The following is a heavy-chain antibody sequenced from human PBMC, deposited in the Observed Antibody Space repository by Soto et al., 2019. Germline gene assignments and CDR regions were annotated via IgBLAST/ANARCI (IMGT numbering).Heavy chain of an antibody. CDR1: GDSIINLY. D-gene: IGHD6-25*01. CDR2: IYRGGST. J-gene: IGHJ6*03. V-gene: IGHV4-59*11. Sequence: SETLSLTCSVSGDSIINLYWSWIRQPLGKGLEWIGYIYRGGSTKYNPSLKSRLTMSADTSKNQFSLKLTSVTAADTAVYYCAKTLECGHMDVWGNGTSVTVSS. CDR3: AKTLECGHMDV.